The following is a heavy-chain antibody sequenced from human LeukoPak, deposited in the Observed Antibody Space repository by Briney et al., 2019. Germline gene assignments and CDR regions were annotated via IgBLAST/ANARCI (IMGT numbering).Heavy chain of an antibody. CDR1: GYSISSGYY. V-gene: IGHV4-38-2*02. CDR3: AREEYYDILTGYYYYYYMDV. D-gene: IGHD3-9*01. Sequence: PSETLSLTCTVSGYSISSGYYWGWIRQPPGKGLEWIGSIYHSGSTYYNPSLKSRVTISVDTSKNQFSLKLSSVTAADTAVYYCAREEYYDILTGYYYYYYMDVWGKGTTVTVSS. J-gene: IGHJ6*03. CDR2: IYHSGST.